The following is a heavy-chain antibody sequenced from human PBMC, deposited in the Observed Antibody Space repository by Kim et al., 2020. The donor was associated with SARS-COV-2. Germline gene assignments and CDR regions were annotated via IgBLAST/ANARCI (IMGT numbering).Heavy chain of an antibody. CDR1: GFTFSSYA. CDR2: ISYDGSNK. Sequence: GGSLRLSCAASGFTFSSYAMHWVRQAPGKGLEWVAVISYDGSNKYYADSVKGRFTISRDNSKNTLYLQMNSLRAEDTAVYYCARVDGTDCSGGSCYPAGDYWGQRTLVTVSS. CDR3: ARVDGTDCSGGSCYPAGDY. D-gene: IGHD2-15*01. V-gene: IGHV3-30-3*01. J-gene: IGHJ4*02.